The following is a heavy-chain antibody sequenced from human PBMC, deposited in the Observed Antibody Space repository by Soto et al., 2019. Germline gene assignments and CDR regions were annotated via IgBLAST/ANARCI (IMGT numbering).Heavy chain of an antibody. J-gene: IGHJ6*02. CDR3: ARDHYGSGSNNGPYYYGMDV. D-gene: IGHD3-10*01. V-gene: IGHV1-69*13. CDR2: IIPIFGTA. Sequence: VASVKVSCKASGGTFSSYAISWVRQAPGQGLEWMGGIIPIFGTANYAQKFQGRVTITADESTSTAYMELSSLRSEDTAVYYCARDHYGSGSNNGPYYYGMDVWGQGTTVTVSS. CDR1: GGTFSSYA.